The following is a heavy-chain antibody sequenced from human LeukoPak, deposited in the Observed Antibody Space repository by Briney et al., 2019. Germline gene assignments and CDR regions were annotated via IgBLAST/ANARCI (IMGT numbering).Heavy chain of an antibody. CDR1: GYTFTGYY. D-gene: IGHD5-18*01. Sequence: ASAKVSCKASGYTFTGYYMHWVRQAPGQGLEWMGWINPNSGGTNYAQKFQGRVTMTRDTSISTAYMELSRLRSDDTAVYYCARVVEYSYDLAPFDYWGQGTLVTVSS. J-gene: IGHJ4*02. CDR3: ARVVEYSYDLAPFDY. V-gene: IGHV1-2*02. CDR2: INPNSGGT.